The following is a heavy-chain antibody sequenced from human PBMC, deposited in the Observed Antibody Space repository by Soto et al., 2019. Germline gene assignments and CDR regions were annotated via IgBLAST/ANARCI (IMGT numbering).Heavy chain of an antibody. CDR3: ARIDVDKTKDNVIAFDI. CDR1: GGSISSGGYS. V-gene: IGHV4-30-2*01. D-gene: IGHD2-15*01. CDR2: IFHSGNT. J-gene: IGHJ3*02. Sequence: QLQLQESGSGLVKPSQTLSLTCAVSGGSISSGGYSWSWIRQPPGKGLEWIGYIFHSGNTYYNPSLNSQVLISVDRSKTQFSLDLSSVSDADTAVYYCARIDVDKTKDNVIAFDICGRGTMVIVS.